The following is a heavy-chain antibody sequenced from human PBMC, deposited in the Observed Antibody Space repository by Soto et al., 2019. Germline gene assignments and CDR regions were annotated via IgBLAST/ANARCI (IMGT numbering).Heavy chain of an antibody. J-gene: IGHJ6*03. Sequence: GGSLRLSCAASGFTFSSYGMHWVRQAPGKGLEWVAVIWYDGSNKYYADSVKGRFTISRDNSKNTLYLQMNSLRAEDMAVYYCARDRLQVVVVPAATRYYYYMDVWGKGTTVTVSS. CDR1: GFTFSSYG. CDR3: ARDRLQVVVVPAATRYYYYMDV. V-gene: IGHV3-33*01. D-gene: IGHD2-2*01. CDR2: IWYDGSNK.